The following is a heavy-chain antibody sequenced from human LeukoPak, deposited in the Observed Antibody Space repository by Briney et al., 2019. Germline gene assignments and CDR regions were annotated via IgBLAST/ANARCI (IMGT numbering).Heavy chain of an antibody. CDR3: ARDQCVVAGPYYYYYMDV. CDR2: IKQDGSEK. V-gene: IGHV3-7*01. D-gene: IGHD6-19*01. Sequence: GGSLRLSRAASGFTFSSYWMSWVRQAPGKGLEWVANIKQDGSEKYYVDSVKGRFTISRDNAKNSLYLQMNSLRAEDTAVYYCARDQCVVAGPYYYYYMDVWGKGTTVTVSS. CDR1: GFTFSSYW. J-gene: IGHJ6*03.